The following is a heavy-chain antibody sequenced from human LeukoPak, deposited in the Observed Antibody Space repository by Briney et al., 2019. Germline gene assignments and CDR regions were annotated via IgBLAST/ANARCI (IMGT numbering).Heavy chain of an antibody. V-gene: IGHV3-48*01. CDR3: ARGSTYYDSSGQVPFDY. CDR2: ISSNSSTI. J-gene: IGHJ4*02. Sequence: PGGSLRLSCAASGFTFSTYSMNWVRQAPGKGLEWVSYISSNSSTIYYADSVKGRFTISRDNAKNSLYLQMNSLRAEDTAVYYCARGSTYYDSSGQVPFDYWGQGTLVTVSS. CDR1: GFTFSTYS. D-gene: IGHD3-22*01.